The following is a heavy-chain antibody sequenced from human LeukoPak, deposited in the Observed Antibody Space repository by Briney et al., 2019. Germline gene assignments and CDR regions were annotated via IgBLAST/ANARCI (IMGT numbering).Heavy chain of an antibody. V-gene: IGHV3-53*01. J-gene: IGHJ4*02. Sequence: GGSLRLSCAASGFTVSSNYMSWVRQAPGKGLEWVSVIYSGGTTNYADSVKGRFTISRDNSKNALYLQMNSLRAEDTAVYYCAKDPAYNWNQYYFDYWGQGTLVTVSS. CDR3: AKDPAYNWNQYYFDY. CDR2: IYSGGTT. CDR1: GFTVSSNY. D-gene: IGHD1-20*01.